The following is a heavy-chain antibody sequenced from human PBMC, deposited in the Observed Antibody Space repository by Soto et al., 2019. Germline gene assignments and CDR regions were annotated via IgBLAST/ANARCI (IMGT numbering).Heavy chain of an antibody. J-gene: IGHJ6*03. CDR2: IYSGGST. Sequence: GGSLRLSCAASGFTVSSNYMSWVRQAPGKGLEWVSVIYSGGSTYYADSVKGRFTISRDNSKNTLYLQMNSLRAEDTAVYYCARVNTYYYYYMDVWGKGTSVTFSS. CDR1: GFTVSSNY. CDR3: ARVNTYYYYYMDV. D-gene: IGHD4-17*01. V-gene: IGHV3-66*01.